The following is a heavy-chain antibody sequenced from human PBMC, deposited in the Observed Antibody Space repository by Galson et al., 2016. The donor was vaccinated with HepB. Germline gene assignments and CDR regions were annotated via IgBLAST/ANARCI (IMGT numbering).Heavy chain of an antibody. V-gene: IGHV3-23*01. Sequence: SLRLSCAASGFTFRSHAMTWVRQAPGKGLEWVSEISNSGGRTYYADSVKGRFTISRDNSKNTLSLQMNSLRAEDTAVYYCAKDPNYYDSSGYIWGAFDIWGQGTMVTVSS. J-gene: IGHJ3*02. D-gene: IGHD3-22*01. CDR3: AKDPNYYDSSGYIWGAFDI. CDR1: GFTFRSHA. CDR2: ISNSGGRT.